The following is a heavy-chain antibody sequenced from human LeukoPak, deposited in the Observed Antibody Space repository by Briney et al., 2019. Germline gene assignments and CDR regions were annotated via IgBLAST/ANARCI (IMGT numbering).Heavy chain of an antibody. CDR1: GGSISSYY. CDR2: IYYSGST. J-gene: IGHJ4*02. D-gene: IGHD6-19*01. V-gene: IGHV4-59*08. Sequence: SETLSLTCTVSGGSISSYYWSWIRRPPGKGLEWIGYIYYSGSTNYNPSLKSRVTISVDTPKNQFSLKLSSVTAADTAVSYCARMHSSGWNWGQGTLVTVSS. CDR3: ARMHSSGWN.